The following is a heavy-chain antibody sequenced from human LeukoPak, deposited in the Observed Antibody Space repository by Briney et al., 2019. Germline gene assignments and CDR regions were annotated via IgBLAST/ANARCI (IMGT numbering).Heavy chain of an antibody. CDR1: GGTFSSYA. Sequence: SVKVSCKASGGTFSSYAISWVRQAPGQALEWMGRIIPIFGKANYAQKFQGRVTITTDESTSTAYMELSSLRSEDTAVYYCASTTAMVMNYFDYWGQGTLVTVSS. V-gene: IGHV1-69*05. CDR3: ASTTAMVMNYFDY. CDR2: IIPIFGKA. D-gene: IGHD5-18*01. J-gene: IGHJ4*02.